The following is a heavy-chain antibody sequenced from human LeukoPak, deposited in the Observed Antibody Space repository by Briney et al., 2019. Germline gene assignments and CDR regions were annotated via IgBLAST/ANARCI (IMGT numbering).Heavy chain of an antibody. CDR3: ARVEPVVGATGYDY. V-gene: IGHV1-8*01. J-gene: IGHJ4*02. D-gene: IGHD1-26*01. CDR2: MNPNSGNT. Sequence: ASVKVSCKASGYTFTSYDINWVRQATGQGLEWMGWMNPNSGNTGYAQKFQGRVTMTRNTSISTAYMELSSLRSEDTAVYYCARVEPVVGATGYDYWGQGTLVTVSS. CDR1: GYTFTSYD.